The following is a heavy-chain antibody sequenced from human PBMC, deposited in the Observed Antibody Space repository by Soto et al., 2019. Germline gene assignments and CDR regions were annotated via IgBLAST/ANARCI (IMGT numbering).Heavy chain of an antibody. V-gene: IGHV3-30-3*01. CDR3: AREFLQTRDALKGAFDI. CDR2: ISYDGSNK. D-gene: IGHD4-4*01. Sequence: GGSLRLSCAASGFTFSSYAMHWVRQAPGKGLEWVAVISYDGSNKYYADSVKGRFTISRDNSKNTLYLQMNSLRAEDTAVYYCAREFLQTRDALKGAFDIWGQGTMVTVSS. CDR1: GFTFSSYA. J-gene: IGHJ3*02.